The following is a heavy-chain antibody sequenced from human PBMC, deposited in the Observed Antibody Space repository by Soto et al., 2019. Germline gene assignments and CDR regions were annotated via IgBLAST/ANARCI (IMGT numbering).Heavy chain of an antibody. CDR1: GGSFSGYY. Sequence: SETLSLTCAVYGGSFSGYYWSWIRQPPGKGLEWIGEINHSGSTNYNPSLKSRVTISVDTSKNQFSLKLSSVTAADTAVYYCARWDYYYGSGGYEDIYYYGMDVWGQGTTVTVSS. V-gene: IGHV4-34*01. CDR2: INHSGST. J-gene: IGHJ6*02. D-gene: IGHD3-10*01. CDR3: ARWDYYYGSGGYEDIYYYGMDV.